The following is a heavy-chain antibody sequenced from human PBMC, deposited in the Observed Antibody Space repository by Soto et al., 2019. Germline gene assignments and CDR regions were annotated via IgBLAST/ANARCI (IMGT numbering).Heavy chain of an antibody. V-gene: IGHV4-59*08. D-gene: IGHD3-10*01. CDR2: IYYSGST. J-gene: IGHJ4*02. CDR3: ARHNYGSGSTYFPY. Sequence: PSETLSLTCTVSGGSISSYYWSWIRQPPGKGLEWIGYIYYSGSTNYNPSLKSRVTISVDTSKNQFSLKLNSMTAADTAVYYCARHNYGSGSTYFPYWGQVTLVTVS. CDR1: GGSISSYY.